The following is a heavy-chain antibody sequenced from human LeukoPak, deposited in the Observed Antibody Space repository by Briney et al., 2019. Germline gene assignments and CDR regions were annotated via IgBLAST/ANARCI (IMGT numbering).Heavy chain of an antibody. CDR2: ISYDGSNK. V-gene: IGHV3-30*18. D-gene: IGHD2-2*01. J-gene: IGHJ4*02. CDR1: GFTFSSYG. CDR3: AKVLFGYCSSTSCYALDY. Sequence: GRSLRLSCAASGFTFSSYGMHWVRQAPGKGLEWVAVISYDGSNKYYADSVKGRFTISRDNSKNTLYLQMNSLRAEDTAVYYCAKVLFGYCSSTSCYALDYWGQGTLVTVSS.